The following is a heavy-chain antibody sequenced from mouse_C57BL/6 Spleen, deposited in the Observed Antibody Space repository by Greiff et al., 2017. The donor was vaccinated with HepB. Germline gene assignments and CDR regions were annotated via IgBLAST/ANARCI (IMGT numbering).Heavy chain of an antibody. V-gene: IGHV1-9*01. J-gene: IGHJ1*03. CDR1: GYTFTGYW. CDR2: ILPGSGST. Sequence: QVQLQQSGAELMKPGASVKLSCKATGYTFTGYWIEWVKQRPGHGLEWIGEILPGSGSTNYNEKFKGKATFTAYTSSNTAYMQLSSLTTEDSAIYYCARYGLRLDFDVWGTGTTVTVSS. CDR3: ARYGLRLDFDV. D-gene: IGHD2-4*01.